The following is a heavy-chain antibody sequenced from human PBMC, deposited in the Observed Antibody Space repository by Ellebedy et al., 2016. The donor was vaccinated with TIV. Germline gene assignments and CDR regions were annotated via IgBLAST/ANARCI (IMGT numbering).Heavy chain of an antibody. V-gene: IGHV4-34*01. CDR2: INHSGST. J-gene: IGHJ6*02. Sequence: MPSETLSLTCTVSGGSISSYYWSWIRQPPGKGLEWIGEINHSGSTNYNPSLKSRVTISVDTSKNQFSLKLSSVTAADTAVYYCARLRGATPNWYYYYYGMDVWGQGTTVTVSS. D-gene: IGHD1-26*01. CDR3: ARLRGATPNWYYYYYGMDV. CDR1: GGSISSYY.